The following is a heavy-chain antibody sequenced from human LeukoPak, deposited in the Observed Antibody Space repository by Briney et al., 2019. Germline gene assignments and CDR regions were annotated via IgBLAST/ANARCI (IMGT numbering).Heavy chain of an antibody. CDR3: ARDEIYYDILTGYRHFDY. V-gene: IGHV3-7*01. CDR1: GFTFSSYW. CDR2: IKQDGSEK. Sequence: GGSLRLSCEASGFTFSSYWMSWVRQAPGKGLEWVANIKQDGSEKKYLDSVKGRFTISRDNAKNSMYLQMNSLRAEDTAVYYCARDEIYYDILTGYRHFDYWGQGTLVTVSS. J-gene: IGHJ4*02. D-gene: IGHD3-9*01.